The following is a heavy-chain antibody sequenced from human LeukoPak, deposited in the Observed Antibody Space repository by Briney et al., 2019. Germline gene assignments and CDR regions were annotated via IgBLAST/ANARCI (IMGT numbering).Heavy chain of an antibody. D-gene: IGHD3-9*01. CDR1: GYTFTSYD. J-gene: IGHJ4*02. Sequence: ASVKVSCKASGYTFTSYDINWVRQATGQGLEWMGWMNPNSGNTGYAQKFQGRVTMTRNTSISTAYMELSSLRSEDTAVYYCARGRGARGRPLTGYYNLDYWGQGTLVTVSS. CDR3: ARGRGARGRPLTGYYNLDY. V-gene: IGHV1-8*01. CDR2: MNPNSGNT.